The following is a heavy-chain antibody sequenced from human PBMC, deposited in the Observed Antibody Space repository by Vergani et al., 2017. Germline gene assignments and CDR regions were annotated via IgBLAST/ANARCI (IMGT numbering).Heavy chain of an antibody. CDR2: INTNGDYT. Sequence: EVQLLESGGDLVQPGGSLRLSCAASGFSFTTYAMSWVRQAPGKGVEWVSTINTNGDYTRYGDPVKGRFTSSRDNSKSTLYLQMNSLSDEDTAIYYCARGGWNYWVDSWGEGTLVIVS. V-gene: IGHV3-23*01. CDR3: ARGGWNYWVDS. J-gene: IGHJ5*01. D-gene: IGHD1-1*01. CDR1: GFSFTTYA.